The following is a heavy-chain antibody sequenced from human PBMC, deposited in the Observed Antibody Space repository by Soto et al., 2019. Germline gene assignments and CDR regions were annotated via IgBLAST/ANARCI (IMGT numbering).Heavy chain of an antibody. CDR3: ARDVPTMTYSNNWFDP. V-gene: IGHV4-31*03. CDR1: GGSISSGGYC. D-gene: IGHD2-15*01. Sequence: PSETLSLTCTVSGGSISSGGYCWSWIRQHPGKGLEWIGYIYYSGSTYYNPSLKSRVTISVDTSKNQFSLKLSSVTAADTAVYYCARDVPTMTYSNNWFDPWGQGTLVTVSS. J-gene: IGHJ5*02. CDR2: IYYSGST.